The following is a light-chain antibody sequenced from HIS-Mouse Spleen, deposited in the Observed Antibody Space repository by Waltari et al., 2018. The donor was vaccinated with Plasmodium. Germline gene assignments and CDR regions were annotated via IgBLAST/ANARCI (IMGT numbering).Light chain of an antibody. V-gene: IGKV3-15*01. CDR2: GAS. Sequence: EIVMTQSPATLSVSPGERATLSCRASQSVSRNLAWYQQKPGHAPRLLIYGASTRATGIPAMFSVSGSGTEFTLTISSLQSEDFAVYYCQQYNNWSFTFGPGTKVDIK. CDR3: QQYNNWSFT. J-gene: IGKJ3*01. CDR1: QSVSRN.